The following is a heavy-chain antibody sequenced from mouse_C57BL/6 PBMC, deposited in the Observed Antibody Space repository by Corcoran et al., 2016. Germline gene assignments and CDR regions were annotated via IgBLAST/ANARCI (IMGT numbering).Heavy chain of an antibody. CDR1: GYTFTTYG. CDR3: ARPDLMAVMDY. V-gene: IGHV9-3*01. CDR2: INAYSGVP. Sequence: QIQLVQSGPELKKPGEPVKISCKASGYTFTTYGMSWVKQAPGKGLKWMGWINAYSGVPTYADDFKGRFAFSLETSASTAYLQINNLKNEDTATYFCARPDLMAVMDYWGQGTSVTVSS. J-gene: IGHJ4*01. D-gene: IGHD3-3*01.